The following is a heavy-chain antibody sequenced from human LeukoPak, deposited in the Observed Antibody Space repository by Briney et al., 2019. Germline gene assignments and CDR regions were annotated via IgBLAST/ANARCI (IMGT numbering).Heavy chain of an antibody. J-gene: IGHJ5*02. CDR1: GYTFTSYG. CDR3: ARDTKRSRARWENLGIDP. CDR2: ISAYNGNT. Sequence: ASVKVSCKASGYTFTSYGISWVRQAPGQGLEWMGWISAYNGNTNYAQKLQGRVTMTTDTSTSTAYMELRSLRSDDTAVYYCARDTKRSRARWENLGIDPWGQGTLVTVSS. V-gene: IGHV1-18*01. D-gene: IGHD3-16*01.